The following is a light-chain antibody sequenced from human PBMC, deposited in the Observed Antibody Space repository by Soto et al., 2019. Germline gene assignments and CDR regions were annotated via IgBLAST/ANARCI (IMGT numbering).Light chain of an antibody. CDR1: QTISNY. CDR2: AAS. CDR3: QQSYNNPT. Sequence: DIQMTQSPSSLSASVGDRVTITCRAGQTISNYLNWYQQKPGKAPNLLIYAASSLQSGVPSRFSGSYSGTDFTLAISSLQPEDSAPYYCQQSYNNPTFGQGTRLDIK. J-gene: IGKJ5*01. V-gene: IGKV1-39*01.